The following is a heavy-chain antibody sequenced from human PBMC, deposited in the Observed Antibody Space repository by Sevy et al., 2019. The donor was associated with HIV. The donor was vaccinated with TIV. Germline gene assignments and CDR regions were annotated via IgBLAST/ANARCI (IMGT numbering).Heavy chain of an antibody. CDR3: ARANDFWSGYRYGMDV. V-gene: IGHV4-61*01. CDR1: GGSVSSGSYY. J-gene: IGHJ6*02. CDR2: SYYSGST. Sequence: SETLSLTCTVSGGSVSSGSYYWSWIRQPPGKGLEWIGYSYYSGSTNYNPSLKSRVTISVDTSKNQFSLKLSSVTAADTALYYCARANDFWSGYRYGMDVWGQGTTVTVSS. D-gene: IGHD3-3*01.